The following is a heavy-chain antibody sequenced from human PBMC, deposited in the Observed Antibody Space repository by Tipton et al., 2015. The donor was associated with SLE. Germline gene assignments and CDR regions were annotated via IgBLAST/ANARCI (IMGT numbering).Heavy chain of an antibody. J-gene: IGHJ4*02. V-gene: IGHV3-7*03. CDR3: ARSSGY. CDR2: IKQDGSEK. D-gene: IGHD1-26*01. CDR1: GFIFSSYA. Sequence: SLRLSCAASGFIFSSYAMSWVRQAPGKGLEWVANIKQDGSEKYYVDSVKGRFTISRDNAKNSLYLQMNSLRAEDTAVYYCARSSGYWGQGTLVTVSS.